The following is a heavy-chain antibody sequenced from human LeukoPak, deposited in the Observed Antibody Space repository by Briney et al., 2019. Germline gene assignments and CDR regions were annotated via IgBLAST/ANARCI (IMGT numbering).Heavy chain of an antibody. CDR1: GFTFSSYA. CDR2: ISAGGGST. D-gene: IGHD1-26*01. V-gene: IGHV3-23*01. CDR3: AKDSSGSYYGKSDY. J-gene: IGHJ4*02. Sequence: GGSLRLSCAASGFTFSSYAMSWVRQAPGKGLEWVSGISAGGGSTYYADSAKGRFTISRDNSKNTLSLQMNSLRGEDTAVYYCAKDSSGSYYGKSDYWGQGTLVAVSS.